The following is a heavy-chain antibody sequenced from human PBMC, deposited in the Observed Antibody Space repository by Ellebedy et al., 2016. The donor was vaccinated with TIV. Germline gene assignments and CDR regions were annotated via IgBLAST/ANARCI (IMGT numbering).Heavy chain of an antibody. CDR1: GFTFSDYY. V-gene: IGHV3-11*01. CDR3: ARGDWKNGYISIPSDL. D-gene: IGHD2-21*01. J-gene: IGHJ4*02. Sequence: GGSLRLSXTASGFTFSDYYMSWIRQAPGKGLEWLSYISDSGSIQYNADSVRGRFTISRDNAKNALHLQMNSLRAEDTAVYYCARGDWKNGYISIPSDLWGQGTLVTVSS. CDR2: ISDSGSIQ.